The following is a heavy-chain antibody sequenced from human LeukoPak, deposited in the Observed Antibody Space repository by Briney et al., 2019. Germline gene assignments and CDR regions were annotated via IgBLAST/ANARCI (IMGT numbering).Heavy chain of an antibody. CDR2: ISDSGGGT. D-gene: IGHD2-21*02. CDR1: GFTFNAYS. V-gene: IGHV3-23*01. Sequence: GSLRLSCVASGFTFNAYSMTWVRQAPGKGLDWLSSISDSGGGTYYADSVRGRFTISRDNSKNTLYLHMNSLRAEDTAVYYCVKDWRDESNCGGDCLQYWGQGTLVTVSS. CDR3: VKDWRDESNCGGDCLQY. J-gene: IGHJ4*02.